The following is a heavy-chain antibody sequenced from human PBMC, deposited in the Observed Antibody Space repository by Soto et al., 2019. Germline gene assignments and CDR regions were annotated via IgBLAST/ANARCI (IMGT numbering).Heavy chain of an antibody. J-gene: IGHJ4*02. D-gene: IGHD6-13*01. Sequence: PGGSLRLSCAASGFTFSSYAMHWVRQAPGKGLEGVAVISYDGSNKYYADSVKRRFTISRDNPKNTLYLQMNSLRAEDTAVYYCASELSDSSSWYEVDYWGQGTLVTVSS. CDR1: GFTFSSYA. CDR2: ISYDGSNK. V-gene: IGHV3-30-3*01. CDR3: ASELSDSSSWYEVDY.